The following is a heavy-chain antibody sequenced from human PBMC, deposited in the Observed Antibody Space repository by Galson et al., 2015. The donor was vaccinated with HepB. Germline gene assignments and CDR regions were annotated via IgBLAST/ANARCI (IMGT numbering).Heavy chain of an antibody. CDR2: ISWDGGST. D-gene: IGHD3-10*01. J-gene: IGHJ3*02. V-gene: IGHV3-43D*03. CDR3: AKDIEGTMVRTYAFDI. CDR1: GFTFDDYA. Sequence: SLRLSCAASGFTFDDYAMHWVRQAPGKGLEWVSLISWDGGSTYYADSVKGRFTISRDNSKNSLYLQMNSLRAEDTALYYCAKDIEGTMVRTYAFDIWGQGTMVTVSS.